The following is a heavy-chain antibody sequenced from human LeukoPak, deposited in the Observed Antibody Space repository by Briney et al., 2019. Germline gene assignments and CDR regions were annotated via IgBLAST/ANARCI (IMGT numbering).Heavy chain of an antibody. D-gene: IGHD1-26*01. CDR3: ARLSGGSALRNDAFHI. Sequence: GESLKISCKGSGYSFTNYWIGWVRQMPGKGLEWMGIINPGDSDARYSPSFQGQVTISADKSINTAYLQWSSLKASDTAIYYCARLSGGSALRNDAFHIWGQGTMVTVSS. CDR1: GYSFTNYW. V-gene: IGHV5-51*01. J-gene: IGHJ3*02. CDR2: INPGDSDA.